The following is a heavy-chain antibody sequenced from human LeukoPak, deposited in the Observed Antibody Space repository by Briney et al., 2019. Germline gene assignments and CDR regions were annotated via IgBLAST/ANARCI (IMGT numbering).Heavy chain of an antibody. CDR1: SASIRSNS. V-gene: IGHV4-4*07. CDR2: IYFSENT. CDR3: ARGGGSGYCSSTTCSIFDY. D-gene: IGHD2-2*01. Sequence: SETLSLTCTVSSASIRSNSWSWIRRPAGKGLEWTGRIYFSENTNYNPSLESRVTMSIDTSRNQFSLKLNSVTAADTAVYYCARGGGSGYCSSTTCSIFDYWGQGMLVTVSS. J-gene: IGHJ4*02.